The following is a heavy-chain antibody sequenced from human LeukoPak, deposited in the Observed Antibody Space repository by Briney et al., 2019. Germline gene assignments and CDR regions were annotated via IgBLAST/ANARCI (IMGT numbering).Heavy chain of an antibody. V-gene: IGHV1-8*01. D-gene: IGHD6-13*01. CDR1: GYTFTSYD. J-gene: IGHJ6*02. CDR2: MNPNSGNT. Sequence: ASVKVSYKASGYTFTSYDINWVRQATGQGLEWMGWMNPNSGNTGYAQKFQGRVTMTRNTSISTAYMELSSLRSEGTAVYYCARATYSSSWYGDYYYGMDVWGQGTTVTVSS. CDR3: ARATYSSSWYGDYYYGMDV.